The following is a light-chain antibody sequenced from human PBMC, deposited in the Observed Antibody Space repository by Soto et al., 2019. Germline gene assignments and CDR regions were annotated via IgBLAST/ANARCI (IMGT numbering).Light chain of an antibody. Sequence: ILMTQSPATLSVSPGERATLSCRASQSVSNNLAWYQQKPGQAPRLLIYDASTRATGIPARFSGSGSGTEFTPTISGLQSEDFVVYYCQQYNNWPPWTFGQGTKVEIK. CDR1: QSVSNN. J-gene: IGKJ1*01. V-gene: IGKV3-15*01. CDR2: DAS. CDR3: QQYNNWPPWT.